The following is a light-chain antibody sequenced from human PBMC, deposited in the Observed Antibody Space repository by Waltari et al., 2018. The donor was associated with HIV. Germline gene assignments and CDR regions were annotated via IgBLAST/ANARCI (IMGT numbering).Light chain of an antibody. CDR2: STN. V-gene: IGLV1-44*01. Sequence: QSVLTQPRSASGTPGQRVPISCAGSSSSIGNSPIYWYRQLPGMAPKLLLYSTNQRPSGVPDRFSGSKSGTSASLAISGLQSEDEADYSCSTWDASLNGWVFGGGTKLTVL. CDR1: SSSIGNSP. CDR3: STWDASLNGWV. J-gene: IGLJ3*02.